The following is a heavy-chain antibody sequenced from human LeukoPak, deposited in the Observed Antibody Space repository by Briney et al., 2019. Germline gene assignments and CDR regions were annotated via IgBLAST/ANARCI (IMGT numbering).Heavy chain of an antibody. J-gene: IGHJ3*02. CDR1: GGSISSSSYY. V-gene: IGHV4-39*01. Sequence: PSATLSLTRTVSGGSISSSSYYWGWIREPPGKGLEWIGSIYYSGSTYYNPSLKSRVTISVDTSKNQFSLKLSSVTAADTAVYYCALKVNGAFDIWGQGRMVTVSS. D-gene: IGHD2-8*01. CDR2: IYYSGST. CDR3: ALKVNGAFDI.